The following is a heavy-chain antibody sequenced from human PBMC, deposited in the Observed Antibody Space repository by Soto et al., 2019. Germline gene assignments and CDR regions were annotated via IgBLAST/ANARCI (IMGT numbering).Heavy chain of an antibody. V-gene: IGHV1-69*13. CDR1: GGTFSSYA. J-gene: IGHJ6*02. Sequence: ASVKVSCKASGGTFSSYAISWVRQAPGQGLEWMGGIIPIFGTANYAQKFQGRVTITADESTSTAYMELSSLRSEDTAVYYCARNRVASPGNGYYYYYGMDVWGQGTTVTVSS. CDR2: IIPIFGTA. D-gene: IGHD2-15*01. CDR3: ARNRVASPGNGYYYYYGMDV.